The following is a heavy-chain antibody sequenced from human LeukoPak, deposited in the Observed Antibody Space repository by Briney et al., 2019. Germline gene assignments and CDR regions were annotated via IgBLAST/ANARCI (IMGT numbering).Heavy chain of an antibody. CDR2: ISSDEIST. D-gene: IGHD1-14*01. J-gene: IGHJ5*02. CDR3: TRNPDGRNWFDP. V-gene: IGHV3-74*01. Sequence: GGSLRLSCAPSGFALSHHLMHWVREAPGKAVVWVSHISSDEISTTYAASGKGRFSISKDNRKNTPYLQMRSLRVEDTAMYYCTRNPDGRNWFDPWGQGTLVTVSS. CDR1: GFALSHHL.